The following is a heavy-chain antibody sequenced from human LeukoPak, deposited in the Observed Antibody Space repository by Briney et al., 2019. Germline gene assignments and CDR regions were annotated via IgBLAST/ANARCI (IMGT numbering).Heavy chain of an antibody. Sequence: PGGSLRLSCAASGFTFSSYAMSWVRQAPGKGLEWVSAISGSGGSTYYADSVKGRFTISRDNSKNTLYLQMNSLRVDDAAVYYCARAPVTSCRGAYCYPFDYWGQGTLVTVSS. J-gene: IGHJ4*02. CDR3: ARAPVTSCRGAYCYPFDY. CDR2: ISGSGGST. D-gene: IGHD2-21*01. CDR1: GFTFSSYA. V-gene: IGHV3-23*01.